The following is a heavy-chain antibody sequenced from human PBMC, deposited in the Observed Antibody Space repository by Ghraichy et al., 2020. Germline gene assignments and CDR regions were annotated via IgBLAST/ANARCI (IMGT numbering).Heavy chain of an antibody. CDR3: ARAMGATYHYGMDV. Sequence: ASVKVSCKASGYTFTTYGISWVRPAPGQGLEWMGWISTSNGNTKYAQKFQGRVTMTTATSTSTAYMEVRSLRSDDTAGYYCARAMGATYHYGMDVWGQGTTVTVSS. J-gene: IGHJ6*02. CDR2: ISTSNGNT. V-gene: IGHV1-18*04. D-gene: IGHD1-26*01. CDR1: GYTFTTYG.